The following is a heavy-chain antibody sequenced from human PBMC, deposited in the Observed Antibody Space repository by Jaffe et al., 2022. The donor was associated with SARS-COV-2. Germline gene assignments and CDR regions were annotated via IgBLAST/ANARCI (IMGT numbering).Heavy chain of an antibody. D-gene: IGHD3-10*01. V-gene: IGHV3-21*01. CDR3: ARQITEYYYGSGSYRGGYGMDV. CDR2: ISSSSSYI. CDR1: GFTFSSYS. J-gene: IGHJ6*02. Sequence: EVQLVESGGGLVKPGGSLRLSCAASGFTFSSYSMNWVRQAPGKGLEWVSSISSSSSYIYYADSVKGRFTISRDNAKNSLYLQMNSLRAEDTAVYYCARQITEYYYGSGSYRGGYGMDVWGQGTTVTVSS.